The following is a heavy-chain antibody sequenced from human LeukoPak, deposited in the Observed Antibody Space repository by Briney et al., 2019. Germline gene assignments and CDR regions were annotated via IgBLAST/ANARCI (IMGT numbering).Heavy chain of an antibody. CDR2: FDPEDGET. J-gene: IGHJ3*02. Sequence: EASVKVSCKVSGYTLTELSMHWVRQAPGKGLEWMGGFDPEDGETVYAQKFQGRVTMTEDTSTDTAYMELCSLRSEDTAVYYCATARYTIDAFDIWGQGTMVTVSS. CDR1: GYTLTELS. D-gene: IGHD3-16*02. CDR3: ATARYTIDAFDI. V-gene: IGHV1-24*01.